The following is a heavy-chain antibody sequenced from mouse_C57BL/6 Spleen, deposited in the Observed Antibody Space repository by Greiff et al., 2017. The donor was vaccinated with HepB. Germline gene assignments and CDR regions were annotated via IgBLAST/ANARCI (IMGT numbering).Heavy chain of an antibody. D-gene: IGHD1-1*01. J-gene: IGHJ3*01. CDR2: IDPEDGET. Sequence: VQLQQSGAELVKPGASVKLSCTASGFNIKDYYMHWVKQRTEQGLEWIGRIDPEDGETKYAPKFQGKATITADTSSNTAYLQRSSLTSEDTAVYYCARSGSSPAWFAYWGQGTLVTVSA. V-gene: IGHV14-2*01. CDR3: ARSGSSPAWFAY. CDR1: GFNIKDYY.